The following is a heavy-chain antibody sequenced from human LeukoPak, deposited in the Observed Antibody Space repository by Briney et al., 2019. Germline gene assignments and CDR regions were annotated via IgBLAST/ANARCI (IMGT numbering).Heavy chain of an antibody. CDR1: GYTFTSYY. Sequence: AASVKVSCKASGYTFTSYYMHWVRQAPGQGPEWMGIINPSGGSTSYAQKFQGRVTMTRDTSTSTVYMELSSLRSEDTAVYYCARDFLPAAPFDYWGQGTLVTVSS. V-gene: IGHV1-46*01. CDR3: ARDFLPAAPFDY. J-gene: IGHJ4*02. CDR2: INPSGGST. D-gene: IGHD2-2*01.